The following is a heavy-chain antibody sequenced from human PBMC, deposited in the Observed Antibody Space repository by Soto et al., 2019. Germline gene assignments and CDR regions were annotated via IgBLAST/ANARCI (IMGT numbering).Heavy chain of an antibody. CDR3: AKDRAYGDYAGDCFDP. Sequence: EVQLLESGGGLVQPGGSLRLSCAASGFTFSSYAMSWVRQAPGKGLEWVSAISGSGGSTYYADSVKGRFTITRDNAKNTPDLQMNSLRAEDTAVYYCAKDRAYGDYAGDCFDPWGQGTLVTVSS. J-gene: IGHJ5*02. CDR1: GFTFSSYA. CDR2: ISGSGGST. V-gene: IGHV3-23*01. D-gene: IGHD4-17*01.